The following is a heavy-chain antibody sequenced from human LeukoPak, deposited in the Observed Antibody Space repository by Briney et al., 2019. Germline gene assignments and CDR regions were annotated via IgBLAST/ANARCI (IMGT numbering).Heavy chain of an antibody. CDR3: ARGGARDIWYFAY. J-gene: IGHJ4*02. Sequence: QAGGSLRLSCEVSGFTFSAYGIHWVRHSPGKGLEGVAFVRYDGRDKFYADSVKGRFIVSKDNSRTTLQLQMNSLRSEDTAVYFCARGGARDIWYFAYWGQGIRVTVSS. CDR2: VRYDGRDK. D-gene: IGHD2-21*01. CDR1: GFTFSAYG. V-gene: IGHV3-30*02.